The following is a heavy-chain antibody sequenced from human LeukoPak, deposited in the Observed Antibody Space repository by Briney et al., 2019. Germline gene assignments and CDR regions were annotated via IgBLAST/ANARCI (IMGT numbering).Heavy chain of an antibody. J-gene: IGHJ4*02. D-gene: IGHD3-10*01. Sequence: GGSLRLPCAASGFILSSYDIHWVRQATGKGLEWVSAIDTAGDTYYPGSVKGRFTISRENAKNSLYLQMNSLRAGDTAVYYCARVGPGGSGNYYLYDYWGQGTLVTVSS. CDR3: ARVGPGGSGNYYLYDY. CDR1: GFILSSYD. CDR2: IDTAGDT. V-gene: IGHV3-13*01.